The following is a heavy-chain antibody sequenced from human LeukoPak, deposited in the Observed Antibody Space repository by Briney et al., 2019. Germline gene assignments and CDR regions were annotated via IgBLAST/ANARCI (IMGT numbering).Heavy chain of an antibody. CDR3: AKNEQWLTFDF. V-gene: IGHV3-21*04. Sequence: PGGSLRLSCAASGFTFSDYSISWVRQAPGKGLEWVSSISSSSYYIYYADSVKGRFTISRNNAENPLYLQMNSLRAEDTAIYYCAKNEQWLTFDFWGQGSLVTVSS. J-gene: IGHJ4*02. CDR2: ISSSSYYI. D-gene: IGHD6-19*01. CDR1: GFTFSDYS.